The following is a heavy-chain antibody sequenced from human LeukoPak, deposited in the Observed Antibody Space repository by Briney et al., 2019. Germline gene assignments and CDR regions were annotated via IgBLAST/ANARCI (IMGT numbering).Heavy chain of an antibody. CDR1: GHSISSGYY. D-gene: IGHD3-3*01. V-gene: IGHV4-38-2*01. CDR2: IYHSGST. CDR3: ARQSDFWSGYHFDY. J-gene: IGHJ4*02. Sequence: PSETLSLTCAVSGHSISSGYYWGWIRQPPGKGLEWIGSIYHSGSTYYNPSLKSRVTISVDTSKNQFSLKLSSVTAADTAVYYCARQSDFWSGYHFDYWGQGTLVTVSS.